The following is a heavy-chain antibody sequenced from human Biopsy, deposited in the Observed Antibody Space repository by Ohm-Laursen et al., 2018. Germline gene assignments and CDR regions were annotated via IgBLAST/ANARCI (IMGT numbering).Heavy chain of an antibody. J-gene: IGHJ4*02. CDR3: AADINVWNVNY. V-gene: IGHV1-2*02. CDR2: IYPNSGDT. Sequence: ASVKVSCKASGDAFLGYYLHWVRQAPGQGLEWMGSIYPNSGDTDFAQKFQGRVSMTRDTSVSTAYLELSSLRSEDTAVYYCAADINVWNVNYWGQGTQVTVSS. D-gene: IGHD1-1*01. CDR1: GDAFLGYY.